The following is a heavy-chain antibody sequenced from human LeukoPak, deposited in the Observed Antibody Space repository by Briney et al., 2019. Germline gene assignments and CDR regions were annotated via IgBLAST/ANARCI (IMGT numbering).Heavy chain of an antibody. D-gene: IGHD2-21*01. CDR2: ITTSGGRT. CDR3: AKALRGEGDNASDM. J-gene: IGHJ3*02. V-gene: IGHV3-23*01. CDR1: GFTFSSYA. Sequence: GGSLRLSCAASGFTFSSYAMSWVRQAPGKGLEWVSSITTSGGRTNYADSVKGRFTISRDNSKNTLYLQMNSLRAEDTAVYYCAKALRGEGDNASDMWGQGTMVTVSS.